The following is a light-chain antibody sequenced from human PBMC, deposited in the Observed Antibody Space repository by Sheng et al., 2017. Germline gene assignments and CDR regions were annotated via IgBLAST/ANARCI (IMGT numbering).Light chain of an antibody. J-gene: IGLJ1*01. V-gene: IGLV1-40*01. Sequence: QSMLTQPPSVSGAPGQRVTISCTGSTSNIGAGYDVHWYQQLPGTAPKLLIFVNNNRPSGVPDRLSGSKSGTSASLAITGLQAEDEADYYCQSYDSGLNGFXFGTGTRSPS. CDR1: TSNIGAGYD. CDR2: VNN. CDR3: QSYDSGLNGFX.